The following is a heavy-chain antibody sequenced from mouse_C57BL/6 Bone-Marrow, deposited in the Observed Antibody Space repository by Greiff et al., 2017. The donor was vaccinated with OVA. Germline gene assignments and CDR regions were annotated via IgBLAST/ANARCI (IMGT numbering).Heavy chain of an antibody. CDR1: GYTFTSYW. V-gene: IGHV1-50*01. CDR3: ARPLRSAIYGSSFNY. CDR2: IDPSDSYT. D-gene: IGHD1-1*01. J-gene: IGHJ2*01. Sequence: VQLQQSGAELVKPGASVKLSCKASGYTFTSYWMQWVKQRPGQGLEWIGEIDPSDSYTNYNQKFKGKATLTVDTSSITAYMQLSSLTSEDSAVYYCARPLRSAIYGSSFNYWGQGTTLTVSS.